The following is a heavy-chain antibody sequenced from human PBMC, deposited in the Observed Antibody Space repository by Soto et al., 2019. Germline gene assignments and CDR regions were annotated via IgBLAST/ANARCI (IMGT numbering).Heavy chain of an antibody. CDR1: GFTFSTNA. CDR3: AKHSGSYYGFDY. J-gene: IGHJ4*02. V-gene: IGHV3-23*01. D-gene: IGHD1-26*01. CDR2: ISGGGGST. Sequence: GGSLRLSCAASGFTFSTNAMSWVRQAPGKGLEWVSAISGGGGSTYYGDSMKGRFTISRDNSKNTLYLQMNSLRVEDTAVYYCAKHSGSYYGFDYWGQGTLVTVSS.